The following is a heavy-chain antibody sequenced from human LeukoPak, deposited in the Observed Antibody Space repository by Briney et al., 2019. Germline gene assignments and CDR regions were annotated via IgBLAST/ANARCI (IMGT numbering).Heavy chain of an antibody. Sequence: PGGSLRLSCAASGFTFSTYWMHWVRQAPGKGLVWVSRISGDGTTTSYADSVKGRFTISRDNAKSTLYPQMNSLRAEDVAVYYCARVLYNWNDCLDYWGQGTLVTVSS. CDR1: GFTFSTYW. CDR3: ARVLYNWNDCLDY. J-gene: IGHJ4*02. D-gene: IGHD1-20*01. CDR2: ISGDGTTT. V-gene: IGHV3-74*01.